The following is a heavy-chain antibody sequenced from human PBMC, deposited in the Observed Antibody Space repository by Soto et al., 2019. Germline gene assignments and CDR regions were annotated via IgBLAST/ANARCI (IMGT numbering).Heavy chain of an antibody. CDR1: GYTFTGYY. CDR2: IKPNSGGT. J-gene: IGHJ4*02. V-gene: IGHV1-2*04. Sequence: KVSCKASGYTFTGYYMHWVRQAPGQGLEWMGWIKPNSGGTNYAQKFQGWVTMTRDTSISTAYMELSRLRSDDTAVYYCARESSIFGVVTDPPYFDYWGQGTLVTVSS. D-gene: IGHD3-3*01. CDR3: ARESSIFGVVTDPPYFDY.